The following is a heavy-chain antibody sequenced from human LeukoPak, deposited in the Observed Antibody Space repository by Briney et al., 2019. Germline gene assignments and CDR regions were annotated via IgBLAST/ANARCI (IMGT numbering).Heavy chain of an antibody. Sequence: PSETLSLTCAVYGGSFSGYYWSWIRQPPGKGLEWIGEINHSGSTNYNPSLKSRVTISVDTSKNQFSLKLSSVTAADTAVYYCARDRGGFCTGGSCAHPIDYWGQGTLVTVSP. V-gene: IGHV4-34*01. CDR3: ARDRGGFCTGGSCAHPIDY. CDR1: GGSFSGYY. J-gene: IGHJ4*02. CDR2: INHSGST. D-gene: IGHD2-15*01.